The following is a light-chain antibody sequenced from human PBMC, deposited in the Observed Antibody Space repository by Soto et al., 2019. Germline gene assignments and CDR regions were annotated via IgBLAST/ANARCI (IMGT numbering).Light chain of an antibody. CDR1: QSVSSSY. J-gene: IGKJ1*01. CDR3: QQYNNWPPWT. Sequence: EIVLTPSPGTLSLSPVEIATLSCRASQSVSSSYLAWYQQKPGQAPRLLIYGASTRATGIPARFSGSGSGTEFTLTISSLQSEDFAVYYCQQYNNWPPWTFGQGTKGDIK. CDR2: GAS. V-gene: IGKV3-15*01.